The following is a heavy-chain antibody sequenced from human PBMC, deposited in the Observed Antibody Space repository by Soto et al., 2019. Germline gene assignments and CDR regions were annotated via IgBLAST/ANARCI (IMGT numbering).Heavy chain of an antibody. J-gene: IGHJ4*02. CDR3: ARGRYLDY. D-gene: IGHD1-26*01. CDR2: ISAYNANT. V-gene: IGHV1-18*01. Sequence: QVHLVQSGAEVKKPGASVKVSCKASGYSFTTYGIAWVRQAPGQWLEWMGWISAYNANTDYAQRLQGRLTITTDTSTSTAHMELRSLRSDDTAVYYCARGRYLDYWGQGTLVTVSS. CDR1: GYSFTTYG.